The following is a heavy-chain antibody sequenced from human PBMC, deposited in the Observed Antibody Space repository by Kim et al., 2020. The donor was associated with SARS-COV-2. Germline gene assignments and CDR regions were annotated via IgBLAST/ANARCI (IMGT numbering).Heavy chain of an antibody. CDR3: ASMAGTWYFQH. CDR2: IYYSGST. Sequence: SETLSLTCTVSGGSISSYYWSWIRQTPGKGLEYIGYIYYSGSTNYNPSLKSRVTISVDTSKNQFSLKLSSVTAADTAVYYCASMAGTWYFQHWGQGTLVTVSS. J-gene: IGHJ1*01. D-gene: IGHD6-19*01. V-gene: IGHV4-59*13. CDR1: GGSISSYY.